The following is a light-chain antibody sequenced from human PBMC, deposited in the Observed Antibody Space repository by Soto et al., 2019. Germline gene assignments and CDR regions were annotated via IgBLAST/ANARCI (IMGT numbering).Light chain of an antibody. CDR3: CSYAGSYTWV. V-gene: IGLV2-11*01. Sequence: QSALTQPRSVSGSPGQSVTISCTGTSSDVGDNNYVSWYQQHPGKAPKLLIYAVNMRPSGVPDRFSGSKSGNTASLTISGLQAEDEADYSCCSYAGSYTWVFGGGTKVTVL. J-gene: IGLJ3*02. CDR2: AVN. CDR1: SSDVGDNNY.